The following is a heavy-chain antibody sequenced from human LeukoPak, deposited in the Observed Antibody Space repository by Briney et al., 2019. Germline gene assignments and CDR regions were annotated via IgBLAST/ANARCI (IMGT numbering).Heavy chain of an antibody. CDR2: VNQAGTQK. V-gene: IGHV3-7*01. J-gene: IGHJ6*03. CDR3: AREHYFYYVDV. CDR1: GFTFSTQW. Sequence: GGSLRLSCAASGFTFSTQWVSWVRQAPGKGLEWVAIVNQAGTQKYYVDSVKGRFTISRDNAENSLYLQMNSLRAEDTAVYYCAREHYFYYVDVWGTGTTVTVSS.